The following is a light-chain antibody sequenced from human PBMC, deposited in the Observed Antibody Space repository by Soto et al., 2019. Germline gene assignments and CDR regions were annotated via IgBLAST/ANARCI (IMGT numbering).Light chain of an antibody. J-gene: IGKJ2*01. CDR1: QNIIFY. CDR3: QQSYTTPVYS. Sequence: DTQMTQSPSSLSASVGDRVTITCRASQNIIFYLNWYQQKPGKAPKLLIYAASNLQSGVPSRFSDSGSGTDFTLTISNLQPEDFATYFRQQSYTTPVYSFXQGTKVDIK. CDR2: AAS. V-gene: IGKV1-39*01.